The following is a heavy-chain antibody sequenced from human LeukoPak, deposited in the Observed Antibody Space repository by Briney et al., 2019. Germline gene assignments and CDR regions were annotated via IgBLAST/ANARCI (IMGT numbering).Heavy chain of an antibody. D-gene: IGHD3-16*02. J-gene: IGHJ4*02. V-gene: IGHV3-23*01. CDR3: AKGVWGSYRPYYFDY. Sequence: PGGSLRLSCAASGFTFSSYAMGWVRQAPGKGLEWVSAISGSGGSTYYADSVKGRFTISRDNSKNTLYLQMNSLRAEDTAVYYCAKGVWGSYRPYYFDYWGQGTLVTVSS. CDR1: GFTFSSYA. CDR2: ISGSGGST.